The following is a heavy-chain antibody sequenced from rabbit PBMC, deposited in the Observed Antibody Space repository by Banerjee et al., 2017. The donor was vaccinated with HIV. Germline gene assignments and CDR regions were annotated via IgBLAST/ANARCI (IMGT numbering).Heavy chain of an antibody. CDR2: IDPVFDTT. V-gene: IGHV1S7*01. CDR3: VKAPGGSAYYTRYFRL. Sequence: QLKESGGGLVQPGGSLKLSCKASGFDFSSYYMNWVRQAPGKGLEWIGYIDPVFDTTYYASRVNGRFTISSHNAQNTLYLQLNSLTAADTATYFCVKAPGGSAYYTRYFRLWGPGTLVTVS. CDR1: GFDFSSYY. J-gene: IGHJ4*01. D-gene: IGHD8-1*01.